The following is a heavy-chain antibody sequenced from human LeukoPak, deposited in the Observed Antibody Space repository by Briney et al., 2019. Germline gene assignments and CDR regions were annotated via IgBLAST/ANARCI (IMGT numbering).Heavy chain of an antibody. D-gene: IGHD6-13*01. CDR2: IIPILGIA. V-gene: IGHV1-69*04. CDR3: ASSRFSSSWYLGDY. CDR1: GGTFSSYA. J-gene: IGHJ4*02. Sequence: SVKVSCKASGGTFSSYAISWVRQAPGQGLEWMGRIIPILGIANYAQKFQGRVTITADKSTSTAYMELSSLRSEDTAVYYCASSRFSSSWYLGDYWGQGTLVTVSS.